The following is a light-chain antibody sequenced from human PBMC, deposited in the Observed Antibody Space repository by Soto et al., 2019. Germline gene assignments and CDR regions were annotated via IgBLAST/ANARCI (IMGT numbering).Light chain of an antibody. CDR1: QSVSSY. Sequence: IRLTHSPATVSLSPEERDILSCRASQSVSSYLTWYQQKPGQAPRLLMYDASNRATGIPARFSGSGSGTDFTLTISSLEPEDFAVYFCHQRSNWPLTFGGGTNVDIK. V-gene: IGKV3-11*01. J-gene: IGKJ4*01. CDR3: HQRSNWPLT. CDR2: DAS.